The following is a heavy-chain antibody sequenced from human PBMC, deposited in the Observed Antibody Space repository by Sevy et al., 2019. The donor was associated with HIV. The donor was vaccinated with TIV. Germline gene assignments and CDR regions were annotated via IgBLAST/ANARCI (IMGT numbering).Heavy chain of an antibody. V-gene: IGHV1-69*13. CDR2: SIPIFGTA. CDR1: GGTISSYA. CDR3: ARYSSGGSCYTNDAFDI. Sequence: ASVKVSCKASGGTISSYAISWVRQAPGQGLEWMGGSIPIFGTANYAQKFQGRVTITADESTSTAYMELSSLRSEDTAVYYCARYSSGGSCYTNDAFDIWGQRTMVTVSS. D-gene: IGHD2-15*01. J-gene: IGHJ3*02.